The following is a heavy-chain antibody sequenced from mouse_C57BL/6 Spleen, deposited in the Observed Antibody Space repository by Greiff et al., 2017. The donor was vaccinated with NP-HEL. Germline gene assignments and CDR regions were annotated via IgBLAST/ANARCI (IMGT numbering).Heavy chain of an antibody. CDR3: ARSYYSNYADYAMDY. D-gene: IGHD2-5*01. V-gene: IGHV1-64*01. J-gene: IGHJ4*01. Sequence: QVQLQQPGAELVKPGASVKLSCKASGYTFTSYWMHWVKQRPGQGLEWIGMIHPNSGSTNYNEKFKSKATLTVDKSSSTAYMQLSSLTSEDSAVYYCARSYYSNYADYAMDYWGQGTSVTVSS. CDR1: GYTFTSYW. CDR2: IHPNSGST.